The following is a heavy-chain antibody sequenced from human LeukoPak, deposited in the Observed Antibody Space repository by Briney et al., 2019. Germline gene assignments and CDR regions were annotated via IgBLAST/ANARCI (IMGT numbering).Heavy chain of an antibody. CDR2: INPSGGRT. CDR3: ARGDGEGATIYAFDI. D-gene: IGHD1-26*01. Sequence: ASVKVSCTASGYTFTSYHMHWVRQAPGQGLGWMGIINPSGGRTSYAQKFKGRVTMTRDMSTSTVYMELSSLISEDTAVYYCARGDGEGATIYAFDIRGQGTMVTVSS. V-gene: IGHV1-46*01. CDR1: GYTFTSYH. J-gene: IGHJ3*02.